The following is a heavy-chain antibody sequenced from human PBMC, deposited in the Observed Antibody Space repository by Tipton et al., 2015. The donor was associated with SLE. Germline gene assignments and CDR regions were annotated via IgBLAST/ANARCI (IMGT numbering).Heavy chain of an antibody. V-gene: IGHV1-18*01. CDR2: ISTYNGNT. CDR1: GYIFISYG. Sequence: QSGAEVKKPGASVKVSCKASGYIFISYGISWVRQAPGQGLEWMGWISTYNGNTNYAQKLQGRVTMTTDTSTSTVYMELRSLRSDDTAVYYCVRDNYGRFYYTMDVWGQGTTVTVSS. J-gene: IGHJ6*02. CDR3: VRDNYGRFYYTMDV. D-gene: IGHD3-16*01.